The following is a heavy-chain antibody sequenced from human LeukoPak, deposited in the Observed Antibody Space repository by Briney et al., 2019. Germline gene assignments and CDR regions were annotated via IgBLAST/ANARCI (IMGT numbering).Heavy chain of an antibody. CDR2: IYPGDSDT. V-gene: IGHV5-51*01. CDR3: ARQGGPNSSIAARNYYYYYMDV. D-gene: IGHD6-6*01. CDR1: GYSFTSYW. Sequence: GESLKISCKGSGYSFTSYWIGWVRQMPGKGLEWMGIIYPGDSDTRYSPSFQGQVTISADKSISTAYLQWSSLKASDTAMYYCARQGGPNSSIAARNYYYYYMDVWGKGTTVTVSS. J-gene: IGHJ6*03.